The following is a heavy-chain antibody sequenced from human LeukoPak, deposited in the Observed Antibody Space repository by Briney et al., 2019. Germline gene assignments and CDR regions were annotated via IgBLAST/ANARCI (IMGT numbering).Heavy chain of an antibody. V-gene: IGHV4-39*01. Sequence: SETLSLTCDVSGDSITTEYYLWGWLRQPPGKGLEWFAIIFYTGKIHDNPSLRNRISMSVDTSKDQFSLRLSAVTAADTAVYYCARQLGVGVWALDRWGQGTLVTVSS. CDR2: IFYTGKI. J-gene: IGHJ4*02. CDR3: ARQLGVGVWALDR. D-gene: IGHD3-16*01. CDR1: GDSITTEYYL.